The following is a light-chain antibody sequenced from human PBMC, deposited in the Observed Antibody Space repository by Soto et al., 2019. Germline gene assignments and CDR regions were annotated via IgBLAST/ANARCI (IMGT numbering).Light chain of an antibody. CDR1: SSDVGGYNY. CDR3: SSYTSSSTLV. Sequence: QSALTQPASVAGSPGQSITISCTGTSSDVGGYNYVSWYQQHPGKAPKIMIYDVSNRPSGVSNRFSGSKSGNTASLTISGLHAEVEADYYCSSYTSSSTLVFGGGTKLTVL. J-gene: IGLJ2*01. V-gene: IGLV2-14*01. CDR2: DVS.